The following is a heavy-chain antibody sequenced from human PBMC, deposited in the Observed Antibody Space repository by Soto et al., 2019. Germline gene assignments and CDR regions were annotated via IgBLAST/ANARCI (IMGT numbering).Heavy chain of an antibody. J-gene: IGHJ4*02. CDR3: ANKVGATTTFDY. V-gene: IGHV3-43*01. CDR1: GFTFDDYT. Sequence: EVQLVESGGVVVQPGGSLRLSCVASGFTFDDYTMHWVRQAPGKGLEWVSLISWDGGSTYYADSVKGRFTISRDNSKNSLYLQMNSLRTEDTALYYCANKVGATTTFDYWGQGTLVTVSS. CDR2: ISWDGGST. D-gene: IGHD1-26*01.